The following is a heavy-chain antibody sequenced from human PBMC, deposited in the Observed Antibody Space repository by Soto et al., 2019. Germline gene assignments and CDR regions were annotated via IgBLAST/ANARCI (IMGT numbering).Heavy chain of an antibody. J-gene: IGHJ4*02. D-gene: IGHD3-10*01. Sequence: PGGSLRLSCAASGFTFSSYGMHWVRQAPGKGLEWVAVISYDGSNKYYADSVKGRFTISRDNSKNTLYLQMNSLRAEDTAVYYCAKDGFQTARITSFASWGQGTRFTFS. V-gene: IGHV3-30*18. CDR2: ISYDGSNK. CDR3: AKDGFQTARITSFAS. CDR1: GFTFSSYG.